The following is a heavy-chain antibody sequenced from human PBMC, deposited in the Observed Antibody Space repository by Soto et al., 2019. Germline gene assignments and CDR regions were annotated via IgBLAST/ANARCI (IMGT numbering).Heavy chain of an antibody. J-gene: IGHJ3*02. CDR3: ARRDGYVRPNAFDI. Sequence: PGESLKISCEASGYTFANYWIGWVRQMPGKGLELMGIIYPIESDARYSPSFQGQVIISADKSINTAYLQWSSLRASDTAMYYCARRDGYVRPNAFDIWGQGTMVTVSS. V-gene: IGHV5-51*01. D-gene: IGHD2-21*01. CDR2: IYPIESDA. CDR1: GYTFANYW.